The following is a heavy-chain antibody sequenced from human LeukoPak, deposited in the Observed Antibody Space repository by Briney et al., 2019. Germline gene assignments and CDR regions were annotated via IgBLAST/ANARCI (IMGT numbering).Heavy chain of an antibody. D-gene: IGHD5-12*01. Sequence: GGSLRLSCAASGFKFSSYVMRWARQAPGKGLEWVSVISGSGDTTYYADSVKGRFTISRDNSKNTLYLQMNSLRAEDTAVYYCARDLAVATIPYYYYGMNVWGQGTTVTVSS. CDR3: ARDLAVATIPYYYYGMNV. CDR1: GFKFSSYV. J-gene: IGHJ6*02. CDR2: ISGSGDTT. V-gene: IGHV3-23*01.